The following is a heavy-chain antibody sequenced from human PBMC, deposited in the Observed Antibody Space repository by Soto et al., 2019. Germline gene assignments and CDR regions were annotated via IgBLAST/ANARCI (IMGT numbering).Heavy chain of an antibody. CDR1: GGSISSSVTGSD. D-gene: IGHD1-1*01. Sequence: QVQLQESGPGLVKPSQTLSLTCSVSGGSISSSVTGSDGTWIRQLPGKGLEWIGYIYYTGNTYYNPSLKSRPTISIDTSENQFSLKLTSVTAADTAVYFCASGHDAYKVRYWGQGTLVTVSS. CDR2: IYYTGNT. CDR3: ASGHDAYKVRY. V-gene: IGHV4-31*03. J-gene: IGHJ4*02.